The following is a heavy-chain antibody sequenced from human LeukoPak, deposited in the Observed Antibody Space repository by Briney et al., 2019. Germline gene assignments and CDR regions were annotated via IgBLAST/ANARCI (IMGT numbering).Heavy chain of an antibody. CDR1: GFTFSSYG. J-gene: IGHJ5*02. CDR3: ASLYCSRGSCAFDV. CDR2: ISYDGSNK. D-gene: IGHD2-15*01. Sequence: GGSLRLSCAASGFTFSSYGMHWVRQAPGKGLEWVAVISYDGSNKYYADSVKGRFTISKDNSKNTVFLQMNSLRAEDTAVYYCASLYCSRGSCAFDVWGQGTLVTVSP. V-gene: IGHV3-30*03.